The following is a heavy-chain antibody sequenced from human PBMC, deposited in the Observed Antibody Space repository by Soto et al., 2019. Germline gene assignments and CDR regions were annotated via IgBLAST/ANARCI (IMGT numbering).Heavy chain of an antibody. J-gene: IGHJ4*02. CDR1: GFTFSSYA. CDR2: ISGSRGST. CDR3: AKDHIFGYGDYSGVSYFDY. V-gene: IGHV3-23*01. D-gene: IGHD4-17*01. Sequence: EVQLLESGGGLVQPGGSLRLSCAASGFTFSSYAMSWVRQAPGKGLEWVSAISGSRGSTYYADSVKGRFTISRDNSKNTLYLQMNSLRAEDTAVYYCAKDHIFGYGDYSGVSYFDYWGQGTLVTVSS.